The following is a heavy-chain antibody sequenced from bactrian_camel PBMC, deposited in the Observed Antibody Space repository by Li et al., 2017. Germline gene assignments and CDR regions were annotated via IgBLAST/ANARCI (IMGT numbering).Heavy chain of an antibody. Sequence: QVQLVESGGGSVQAGGSQRLSCAASGYSYSSYCVGWFRQAPGKSREGVAWIPIVGPASYADSVKGRFTVSKDSTKNTLIPQMNSLKSEDTASYICAAHPTERCDRRMPYFAYWGQGTQVTVS. J-gene: IGHJ6*01. V-gene: IGHV3S53*01. CDR3: AAHPTERCDRRMPYFAY. CDR2: IPIVGPA. CDR1: GYSYSSYC.